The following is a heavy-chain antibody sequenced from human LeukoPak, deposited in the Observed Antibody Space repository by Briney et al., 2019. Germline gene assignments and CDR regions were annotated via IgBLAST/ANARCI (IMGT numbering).Heavy chain of an antibody. V-gene: IGHV3-7*01. D-gene: IGHD3-10*01. CDR1: GFTFSRHW. Sequence: PGGSLRLSCATSGFTFSRHWMTWVRQAPGKGPEWVANIKQDGSERYYVHSVRGRFTISRGNAKNALYLQMNSLRAEDTAVYYCARDPKYYYGSGTHGDIDYWGQGTLVTVSS. CDR2: IKQDGSER. CDR3: ARDPKYYYGSGTHGDIDY. J-gene: IGHJ4*02.